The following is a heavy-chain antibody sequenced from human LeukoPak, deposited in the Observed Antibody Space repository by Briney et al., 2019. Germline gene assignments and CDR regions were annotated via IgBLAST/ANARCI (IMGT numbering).Heavy chain of an antibody. J-gene: IGHJ6*02. D-gene: IGHD6-19*01. V-gene: IGHV3-9*01. CDR1: GFTFDDYA. CDR2: ISWNSGSI. Sequence: PGRSLRLSCAASGFTFDDYAMHWVRQAPGKGLEWVSGISWNSGSIGYADSVKGRFTISRDNAENSLYLQMNRLRAEDTALYYCAKDRAGDGSYYYYGMDVWGQGTTVTVSS. CDR3: AKDRAGDGSYYYYGMDV.